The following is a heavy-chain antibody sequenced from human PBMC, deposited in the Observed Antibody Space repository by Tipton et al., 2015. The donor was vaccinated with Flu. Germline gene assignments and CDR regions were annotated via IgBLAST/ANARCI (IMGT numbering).Heavy chain of an antibody. D-gene: IGHD2-15*01. CDR2: IYYSGST. V-gene: IGHV4-59*08. J-gene: IGHJ6*02. Sequence: TLSLTCTVSGGSISSYYWSWIRQPPGKGLEWIGYIYYSGSTNYNPSLKGRVTISVDTSKNQFSLKLSSVTAADTAVYYCARSLNRCSGGSCYSGYYYYYGMDVWGQGTTVTVSS. CDR1: GGSISSYY. CDR3: ARSLNRCSGGSCYSGYYYYYGMDV.